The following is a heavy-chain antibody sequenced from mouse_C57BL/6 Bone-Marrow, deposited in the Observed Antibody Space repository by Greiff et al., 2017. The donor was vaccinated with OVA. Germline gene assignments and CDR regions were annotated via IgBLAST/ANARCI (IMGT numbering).Heavy chain of an antibody. V-gene: IGHV1-39*01. J-gene: IGHJ2*01. Sequence: VQLQQPGPELVKPGASVKISCKASGYSFTDYNMNWVKQSNGKRLEWIGVINPNYGTTSYNQKFKGKATLTVDQSSSTAYMQLNSLTYEDAGVYSCEPYCGSSCDFDYWGTGTTLTVSS. CDR2: INPNYGTT. CDR3: EPYCGSSCDFDY. D-gene: IGHD1-1*01. CDR1: GYSFTDYN.